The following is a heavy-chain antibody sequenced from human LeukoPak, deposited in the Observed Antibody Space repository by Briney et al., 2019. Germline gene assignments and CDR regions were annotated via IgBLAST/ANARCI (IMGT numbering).Heavy chain of an antibody. CDR2: IWFDGSNK. J-gene: IGHJ4*02. Sequence: PGGSLRLSCAASGFTFSSYGMHWVRQAPGKGLEWVALIWFDGSNKYYADSVKGRFTISRDNSKNTLYLQMNSLRAEDTAVYYCAKDVRVGSGIASSWFLSGWGQGTLVTVSS. V-gene: IGHV3-30*02. D-gene: IGHD6-13*01. CDR3: AKDVRVGSGIASSWFLSG. CDR1: GFTFSSYG.